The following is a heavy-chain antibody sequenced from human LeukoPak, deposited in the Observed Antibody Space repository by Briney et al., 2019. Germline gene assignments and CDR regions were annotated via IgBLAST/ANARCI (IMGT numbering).Heavy chain of an antibody. CDR1: GFTFSSHA. J-gene: IGHJ3*02. Sequence: GGSLRLSCAASGFTFSSHAVHWVRQAPGKGLEWVSAISGGGGATFYADSVKGRFTISRDNSKNTLYLQMNGLRAEDTAVYYCAKDRRGNAPRGAFDIWGQGTMVTVSS. D-gene: IGHD1-1*01. V-gene: IGHV3-23*01. CDR3: AKDRRGNAPRGAFDI. CDR2: ISGGGGAT.